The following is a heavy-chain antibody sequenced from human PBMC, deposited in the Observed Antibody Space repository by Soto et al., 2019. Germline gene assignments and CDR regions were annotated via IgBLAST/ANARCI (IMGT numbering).Heavy chain of an antibody. D-gene: IGHD7-27*01. J-gene: IGHJ2*01. CDR3: AKTLWGSRWYFDL. CDR1: GFPFSTYW. V-gene: IGHV3-30*18. CDR2: ISPDGNNK. Sequence: VQLVESGGGLVQPGGSLRLSCAASGFTSGFPFSTYWMHWVRQAPGQGLVWVAIISPDGNNKYYADSVKGRFTISRDTSKNTLYLQMNSLRGEDTSVYDCAKTLWGSRWYFDLWGRGTLVTVSS.